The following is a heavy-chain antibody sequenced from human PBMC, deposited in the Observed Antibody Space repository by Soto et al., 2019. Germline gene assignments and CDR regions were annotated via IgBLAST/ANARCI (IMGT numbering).Heavy chain of an antibody. Sequence: QVQLQESGPGLVKPSETLSLTCTVSSGSITSSYWSWIRQPPGKGLEWIGYIYYSGSTNYNPSLKSRVTISVDTSKNQFSLNLSSVTAADTAVYFCARGLRYFDWWGQGTLVTVSS. V-gene: IGHV4-59*01. CDR2: IYYSGST. J-gene: IGHJ4*02. CDR1: SGSITSSY. D-gene: IGHD3-9*01. CDR3: ARGLRYFDW.